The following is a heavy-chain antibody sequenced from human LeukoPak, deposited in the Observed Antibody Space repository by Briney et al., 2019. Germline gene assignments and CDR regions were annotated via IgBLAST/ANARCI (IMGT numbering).Heavy chain of an antibody. CDR3: ASRAALWLPFDY. CDR1: GGSFSGYY. CDR2: INHSGST. D-gene: IGHD3-10*01. Sequence: SETLSLTCAVYGGSFSGYYWSWIRQPPGKGLEWIGEINHSGSTNHNPSLKSRVTISVDTSKNQFSLKLSSVTAADTAVYYCASRAALWLPFDYWGQGTLVTVSS. J-gene: IGHJ4*02. V-gene: IGHV4-34*01.